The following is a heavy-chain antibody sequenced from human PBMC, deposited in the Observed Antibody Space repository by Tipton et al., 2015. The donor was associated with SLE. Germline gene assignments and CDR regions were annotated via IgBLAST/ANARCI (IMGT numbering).Heavy chain of an antibody. CDR3: ARGPYTSGSFLFDP. CDR2: VYNSGST. CDR1: GASISSHY. V-gene: IGHV4-59*11. D-gene: IGHD3-10*01. J-gene: IGHJ5*02. Sequence: GLVKPSETLSLTCTVSGASISSHYWSWIRQPPGKGLEWIGYVYNSGSTNYNPSLKSRITISVDTSKNQFSLKLSSVTAADTAVYYWARGPYTSGSFLFDPWGQGTLVIVSS.